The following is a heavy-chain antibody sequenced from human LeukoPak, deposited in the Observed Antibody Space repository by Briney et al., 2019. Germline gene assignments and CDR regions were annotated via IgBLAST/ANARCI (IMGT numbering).Heavy chain of an antibody. J-gene: IGHJ4*02. CDR3: AILPLNYYGSGSFSVH. CDR2: ISYDGSNK. D-gene: IGHD3-10*01. Sequence: GGSLRLSCAASGFTFSSYGMHWVRQAPGKGLEWVAVISYDGSNKYYADSVKGRFTISRDNSKNTLYLQMNSLRAEDTAVYYCAILPLNYYGSGSFSVHWGQGTLVTVSS. V-gene: IGHV3-30*03. CDR1: GFTFSSYG.